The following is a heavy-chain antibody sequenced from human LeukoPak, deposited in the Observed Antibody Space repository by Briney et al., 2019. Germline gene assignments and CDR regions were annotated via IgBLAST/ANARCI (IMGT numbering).Heavy chain of an antibody. Sequence: SETLSLTCTVSGGSLSSSSYYWRWLRQPPGKGLEWIGYIYYSGSTNYNPSLKSRVTISVDTSKNQFSLKLNSVTAADTAVYYCARVSGYDWESFYDYWGQGTLVTVSS. V-gene: IGHV4-61*01. CDR1: GGSLSSSSYY. CDR2: IYYSGST. CDR3: ARVSGYDWESFYDY. D-gene: IGHD5-12*01. J-gene: IGHJ4*02.